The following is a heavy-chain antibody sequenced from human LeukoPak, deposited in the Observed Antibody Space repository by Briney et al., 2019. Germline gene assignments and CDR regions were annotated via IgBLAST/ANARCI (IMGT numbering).Heavy chain of an antibody. D-gene: IGHD3-22*01. Sequence: GGSLRLSCAASGFIVSSNYMSWVRQAPGKGLEWVSVIYSGGTTYYADSVKGRFTISRDNSKNTLHLQMNSLRAEDTAVYYCEANYYDSSGYYYSQDYWGQGTLVTVSS. CDR2: IYSGGTT. CDR3: EANYYDSSGYYYSQDY. J-gene: IGHJ4*02. CDR1: GFIVSSNY. V-gene: IGHV3-53*01.